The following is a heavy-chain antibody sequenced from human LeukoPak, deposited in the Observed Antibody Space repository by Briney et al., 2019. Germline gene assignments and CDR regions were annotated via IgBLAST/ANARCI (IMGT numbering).Heavy chain of an antibody. CDR2: IRSKANSYAT. Sequence: GGSLRLSCAASGWTFSGSALHWIRQASGKGLEWVGRIRSKANSYATAYAASVKGRFTISRDDSKNTAYLQMNSLKTEDTAVYYCTTSQYYYDSSGYPADYWGQGTLVTVSS. V-gene: IGHV3-73*01. CDR1: GWTFSGSA. CDR3: TTSQYYYDSSGYPADY. D-gene: IGHD3-22*01. J-gene: IGHJ4*02.